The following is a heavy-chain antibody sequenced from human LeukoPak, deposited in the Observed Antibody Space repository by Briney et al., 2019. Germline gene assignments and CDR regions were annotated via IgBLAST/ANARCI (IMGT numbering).Heavy chain of an antibody. D-gene: IGHD4-17*01. V-gene: IGHV4-34*01. CDR2: INHSGST. J-gene: IGHJ4*02. Sequence: SETLSLTCAVYGGSFSGYYWSWIRQPPGKGLEWIGEINHSGSTNYNPSLKSRVTISVDTSRKQFFLRLSSVTAADTAMYYCAGARRDYGRSFDYWGQGTLVTVSS. CDR3: AGARRDYGRSFDY. CDR1: GGSFSGYY.